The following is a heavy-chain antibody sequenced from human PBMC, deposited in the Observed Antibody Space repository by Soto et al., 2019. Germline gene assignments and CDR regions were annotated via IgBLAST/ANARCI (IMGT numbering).Heavy chain of an antibody. CDR1: GFTFSSYA. J-gene: IGHJ6*02. CDR2: ISYDGSNK. V-gene: IGHV3-30-3*01. Sequence: QVQLVESGGGVVQPGRSLRLSCAASGFTFSSYAMHWVCQAPGKGLEWVAVISYDGSNKYYADSVKGRFTISRDNSKNTLYLQMNSLRAEDTAVYYRARDKGFYYYYYGMDVWGQGTTVTVSS. CDR3: ARDKGFYYYYYGMDV.